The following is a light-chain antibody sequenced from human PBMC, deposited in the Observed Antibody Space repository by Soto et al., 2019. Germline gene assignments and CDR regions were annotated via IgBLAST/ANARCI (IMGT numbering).Light chain of an antibody. CDR3: SSYTSSSTGVV. Sequence: QSALTQPASVSGSPGQSITISCTETSSDVGGYNYVSWYQQHPGKAPKLMIYDVSNRPSGVSNRFSGSKSGNTASLTISGLQAEDEADYYCSSYTSSSTGVVFGGGTKLTVL. CDR1: SSDVGGYNY. CDR2: DVS. J-gene: IGLJ2*01. V-gene: IGLV2-14*01.